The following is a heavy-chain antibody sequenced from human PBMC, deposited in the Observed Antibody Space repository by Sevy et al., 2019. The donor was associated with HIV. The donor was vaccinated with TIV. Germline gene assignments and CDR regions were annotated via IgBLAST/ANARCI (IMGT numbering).Heavy chain of an antibody. D-gene: IGHD5-18*01. Sequence: SETLSLTCTVSGYSISSGYYWGWIRQSPGKGLEGIGSFYLGGSTYYNPSLKSRVTISPDSSKNQFSLKLNSMTAADTAVYFCVRLVTAVVYYFDYWGQGTLVTVSS. CDR1: GYSISSGYY. V-gene: IGHV4-38-2*02. J-gene: IGHJ4*02. CDR3: VRLVTAVVYYFDY. CDR2: FYLGGST.